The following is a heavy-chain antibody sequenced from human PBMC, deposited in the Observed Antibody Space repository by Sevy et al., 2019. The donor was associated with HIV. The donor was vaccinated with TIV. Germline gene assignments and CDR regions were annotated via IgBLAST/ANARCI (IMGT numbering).Heavy chain of an antibody. CDR1: GFTFSSYG. CDR3: AKDGTIAAAGTHFDY. D-gene: IGHD6-13*01. J-gene: IGHJ4*02. CDR2: ISYDGSNK. Sequence: GGSLRLSCAASGFTFSSYGMHWVRQAPGKGLEWVAVISYDGSNKYYADSVKGRFTISRDNSKNTLYLQMNSLRAEDTAVYYCAKDGTIAAAGTHFDYWVQGTLVTVSS. V-gene: IGHV3-30*18.